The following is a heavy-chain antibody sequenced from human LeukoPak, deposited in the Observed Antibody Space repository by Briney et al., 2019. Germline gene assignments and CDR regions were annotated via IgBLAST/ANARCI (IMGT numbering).Heavy chain of an antibody. CDR1: GYTFTGYY. V-gene: IGHV1-2*02. CDR2: INPNSGGT. CDR3: ARRNTIAAKYYFDY. J-gene: IGHJ4*02. D-gene: IGHD6-13*01. Sequence: GASVKVSCKASGYTFTGYYTHWVRQAPGQGLEWMGWINPNSGGTNYAQKFQGRVTMTRDTSISTAYMELSRLRSDDTAVYYCARRNTIAAKYYFDYWGQGTLVTVSS.